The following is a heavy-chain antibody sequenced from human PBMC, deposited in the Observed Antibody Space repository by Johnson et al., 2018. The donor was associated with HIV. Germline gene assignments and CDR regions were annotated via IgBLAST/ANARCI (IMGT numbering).Heavy chain of an antibody. V-gene: IGHV3-48*04. CDR1: GFTFSYYG. CDR2: ISSSGSTI. CDR3: ASAEVISGDYYTHFGDAFDI. J-gene: IGHJ3*02. Sequence: VQLVESGGGVVQPGRSLRLSCVASGFTFSYYGMHWVRQAPGKGLEWVSYISSSGSTIYYADSVKGRFTISRDNAKNSLYLQMNSLSAEDTAVYYCASAEVISGDYYTHFGDAFDIWGQGTVVTVSS. D-gene: IGHD3-22*01.